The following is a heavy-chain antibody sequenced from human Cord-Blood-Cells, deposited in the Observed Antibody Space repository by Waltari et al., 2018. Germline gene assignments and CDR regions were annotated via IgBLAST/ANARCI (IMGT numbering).Heavy chain of an antibody. CDR3: AREVAYCGGDCYYYYYGMDV. CDR2: IWYDGSNK. V-gene: IGHV3-33*01. D-gene: IGHD2-21*01. Sequence: QVQLVESGGGVVQPGRSLRLSCAASGFTFSSYGMHWVRQAPGKGLEWVEVIWYDGSNKYYAYSVKGRFTISRENSKNTLYLQMNSLRAEDTAVYYCAREVAYCGGDCYYYYYGMDVWGQGTTVTVSS. J-gene: IGHJ6*02. CDR1: GFTFSSYG.